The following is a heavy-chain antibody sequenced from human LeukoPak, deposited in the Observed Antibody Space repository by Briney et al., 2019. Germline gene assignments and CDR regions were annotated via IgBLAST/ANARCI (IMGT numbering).Heavy chain of an antibody. V-gene: IGHV3-23*01. D-gene: IGHD3-3*01. CDR1: GFTFSNYW. CDR2: ISGSGGST. CDR3: AKEWPLRFYDY. Sequence: GGSLRLSCVASGFTFSNYWMHWVRQPPGKGLEWVSAISGSGGSTYYADSVKGRFTISRDNSKNTLYLQMNSLRAEDTAVYYCAKEWPLRFYDYWGQGTLVTVSS. J-gene: IGHJ4*02.